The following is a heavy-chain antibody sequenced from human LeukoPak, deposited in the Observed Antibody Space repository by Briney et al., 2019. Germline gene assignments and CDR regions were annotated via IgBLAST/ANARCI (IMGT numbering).Heavy chain of an antibody. Sequence: ASVKVSCKASGFTFTNYAMQWVRQAPGQRLEWMGWINAGNGHTRYSQRFQGRVTITRDTSATTVYMEVTSLRSEDTAVYYCARGIWSRTASSYYFDYWGQGTLVTVSS. J-gene: IGHJ4*02. CDR3: ARGIWSRTASSYYFDY. CDR2: INAGNGHT. D-gene: IGHD3-3*01. CDR1: GFTFTNYA. V-gene: IGHV1-3*01.